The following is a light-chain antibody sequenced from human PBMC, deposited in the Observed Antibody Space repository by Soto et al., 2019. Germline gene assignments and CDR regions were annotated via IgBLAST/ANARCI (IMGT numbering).Light chain of an antibody. CDR3: SSYTSSSTLLYV. Sequence: QSDLTQPASASGSPGQSITISCTGTSSDVGGYNYVSWYQQHPGKAPKLMIYDVSNRPSGVSNRFSGSKSGNTASLTISGLQAEDEADYYCSSYTSSSTLLYVFGTGTKVTVL. CDR1: SSDVGGYNY. V-gene: IGLV2-14*01. J-gene: IGLJ1*01. CDR2: DVS.